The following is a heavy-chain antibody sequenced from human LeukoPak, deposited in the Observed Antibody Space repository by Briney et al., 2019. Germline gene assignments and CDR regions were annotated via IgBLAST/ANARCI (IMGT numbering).Heavy chain of an antibody. V-gene: IGHV3-30*02. J-gene: IGHJ4*02. CDR2: IRYDGSNK. D-gene: IGHD2-2*02. CDR1: GFTFSSYG. CDR3: ASAGPDPYPFDY. Sequence: GGSLRLSCAASGFTFSSYGMHWVRQAPGKGLEWVAFIRYDGSNKYYADSVKGRFTISRDNSKNTMWLQMNSLRVEDTALYYCASAGPDPYPFDYWGQGTVVTVSS.